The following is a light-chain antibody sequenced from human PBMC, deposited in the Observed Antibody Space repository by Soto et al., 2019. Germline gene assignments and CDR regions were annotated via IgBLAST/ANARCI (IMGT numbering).Light chain of an antibody. CDR1: SSVVGGSKY. CDR3: FSYTDTNNFV. J-gene: IGLJ1*01. Sequence: QSVLTQPPSASGSPGQSVSISCSGGSSVVGGSKYVSWYQVKPGKAPKLIIYEVNRRPEGAPYRFSGSKSGNTASLTVSGLQAEDEGDYYCFSYTDTNNFVFGSGTKGTVL. V-gene: IGLV2-8*01. CDR2: EVN.